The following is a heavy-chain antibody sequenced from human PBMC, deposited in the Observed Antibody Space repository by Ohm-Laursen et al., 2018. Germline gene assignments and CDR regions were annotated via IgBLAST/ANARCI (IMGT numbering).Heavy chain of an antibody. CDR2: SNPHNANR. V-gene: IGHV1-18*01. J-gene: IGHJ4*02. D-gene: IGHD3-22*01. CDR1: GYSFTSYG. Sequence: ASVKVSCKASGYSFTSYGISWVRQAPGQGLEWMGWSNPHNANRNFAQKFQGRVTMTADTSTSTVYMELSSLRSEDTAVYYCARERGMIVDRFDYWGQGTLVTVSS. CDR3: ARERGMIVDRFDY.